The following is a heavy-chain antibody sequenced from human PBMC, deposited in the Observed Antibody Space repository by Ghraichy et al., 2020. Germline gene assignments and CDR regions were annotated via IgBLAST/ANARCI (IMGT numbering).Heavy chain of an antibody. CDR2: IKEDGSDK. J-gene: IGHJ6*02. D-gene: IGHD2-2*01. CDR1: GFTFSSYW. CDR3: ARRLVVPGASGWGYGMDV. V-gene: IGHV3-7*01. Sequence: GGSLRLSCAVSGFTFSSYWISWVRQVPGKGLEWVASIKEDGSDKSYVDSLRGRFTISRDNAKNSLYLQMSSLRAEDTAVYYCARRLVVPGASGWGYGMDVWGQGTTVTVSS.